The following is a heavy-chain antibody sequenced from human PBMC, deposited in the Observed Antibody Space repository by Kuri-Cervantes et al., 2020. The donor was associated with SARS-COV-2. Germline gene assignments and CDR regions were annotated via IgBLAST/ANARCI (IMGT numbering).Heavy chain of an antibody. Sequence: LSLTCAGSGFTFISHWMHWVRQNAGEGPVWVSRINSDGSLRTSADSVKGRFTISRDNAKNSLYLQMNSLRAEDTAVYYCAKEGYYYDSSGYYLFDYWGQGTLVTVSS. CDR1: GFTFISHW. CDR3: AKEGYYYDSSGYYLFDY. CDR2: INSDGSLR. J-gene: IGHJ4*02. V-gene: IGHV3-74*01. D-gene: IGHD3-22*01.